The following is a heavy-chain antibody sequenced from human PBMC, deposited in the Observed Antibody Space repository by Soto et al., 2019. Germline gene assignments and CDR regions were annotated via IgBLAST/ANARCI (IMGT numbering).Heavy chain of an antibody. CDR1: GGTFSSYA. Sequence: SVKVSCKASGGTFSSYAISWVRQAPGQGLEWMGGIIPIFGTANYAQKFQGRVTITADESTSTAYMEVSSLRSEDTAVYYCARAIRYYYDSSGPYYFDYWGQGTLVTVSS. J-gene: IGHJ4*02. CDR3: ARAIRYYYDSSGPYYFDY. V-gene: IGHV1-69*13. D-gene: IGHD3-22*01. CDR2: IIPIFGTA.